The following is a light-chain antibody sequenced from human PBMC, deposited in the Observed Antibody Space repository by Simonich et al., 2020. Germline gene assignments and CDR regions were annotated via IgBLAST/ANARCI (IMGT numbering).Light chain of an antibody. J-gene: IGLJ2*01. CDR2: DVS. V-gene: IGLV2-14*02. CDR1: SSDVGSYNY. Sequence: QSALTQPVSVSGSPGQSITISCTGTSSDVGSYNYVSWYQQHPGKAPKLMIYDVSKRPSGVSNRFSGSKSGNTASLTISGLQAEDEADYYCSSYTSSSTLVFGGGTKLTVL. CDR3: SSYTSSSTLV.